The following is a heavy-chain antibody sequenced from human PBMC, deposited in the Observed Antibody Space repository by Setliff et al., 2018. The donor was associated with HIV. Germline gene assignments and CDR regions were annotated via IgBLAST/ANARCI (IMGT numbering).Heavy chain of an antibody. CDR3: ARVKSIKTTLVRLWPRFDL. CDR2: IDDSGSI. Sequence: SEALSLTCAVYTESLTRYDWAWIRQSPEKGLEWIGEIDDSGSIIYNPSLQSRVTMSVDTSENQFSLKVRSLTAADTGLYYCARVKSIKTTLVRLWPRFDLWGQGTQVTVSS. J-gene: IGHJ5*02. D-gene: IGHD3-10*01. CDR1: TESLTRYD. V-gene: IGHV4-34*01.